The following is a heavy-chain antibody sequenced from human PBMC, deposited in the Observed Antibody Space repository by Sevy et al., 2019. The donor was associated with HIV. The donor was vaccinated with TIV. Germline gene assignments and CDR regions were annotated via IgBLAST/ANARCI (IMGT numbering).Heavy chain of an antibody. V-gene: IGHV3-30*03. CDR2: ISYHGRNQ. Sequence: GGSLRLSCAGSGFDVSNNYMSWVRQAPGKGLEWLAVISYHGRNQFYADSVRGRFTISRDDSKNTVYLQMNSLRPDDTAVYYCARKQFVLPFDYWGQGTLVTVSS. CDR1: GFDVSNNY. CDR3: ARKQFVLPFDY. D-gene: IGHD6-6*01. J-gene: IGHJ4*02.